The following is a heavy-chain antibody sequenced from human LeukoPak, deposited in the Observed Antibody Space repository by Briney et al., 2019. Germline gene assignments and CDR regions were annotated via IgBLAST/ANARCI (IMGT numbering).Heavy chain of an antibody. D-gene: IGHD5/OR15-5a*01. CDR2: SNGDASVV. CDR3: TTSTFTDTRFDP. V-gene: IGHV3-74*01. J-gene: IGHJ5*02. Sequence: GGSLRLSCAASGFTFSSRWIHWVRQVPGKGLVWVSLSNGDASVVTYAASVKGRFTVSRDNVKDTLYLQMNNLSPEDTAIYYCTTSTFTDTRFDPWGQGTLATVSS. CDR1: GFTFSSRW.